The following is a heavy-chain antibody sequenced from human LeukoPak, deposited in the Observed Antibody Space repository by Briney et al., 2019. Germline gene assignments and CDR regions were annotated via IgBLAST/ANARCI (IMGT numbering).Heavy chain of an antibody. V-gene: IGHV4-34*01. D-gene: IGHD6-19*01. J-gene: IGHJ6*02. CDR2: INHSGST. CDR1: GGSFSGYY. Sequence: SETLSLTCAVYGGSFSGYYWSWIRQPPGKGLEWIGEINHSGSTNYNPSLKSRVTISVDTSKNQFSLKLSSVTAADTAVYYCARALINVAGPVDYYYYGMDVWGQGTTVTVSS. CDR3: ARALINVAGPVDYYYYGMDV.